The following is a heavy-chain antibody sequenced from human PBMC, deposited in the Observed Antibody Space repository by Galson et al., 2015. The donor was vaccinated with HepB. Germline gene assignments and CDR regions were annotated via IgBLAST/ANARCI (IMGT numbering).Heavy chain of an antibody. J-gene: IGHJ4*02. D-gene: IGHD3-10*01. Sequence: PALVKPTQTLTLTCTFSGFSLSTSGVGVGWIRQPPGKALEWLALIYWDDDKRYSPSLKSRLTITKDTSKNQVVLTMTNMDPVDTATYYCAHRQSWFGELVFDYWGQGTLVTVSS. CDR2: IYWDDDK. CDR3: AHRQSWFGELVFDY. V-gene: IGHV2-5*02. CDR1: GFSLSTSGVG.